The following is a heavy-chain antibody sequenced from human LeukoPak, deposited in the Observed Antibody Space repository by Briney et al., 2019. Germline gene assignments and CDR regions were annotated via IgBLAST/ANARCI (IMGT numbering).Heavy chain of an antibody. D-gene: IGHD3-16*01. CDR3: ARDPNGGAFDI. J-gene: IGHJ3*02. CDR1: GFTFSTYA. V-gene: IGHV3-23*01. CDR2: IINSGGTT. Sequence: PGGSLRLSCAASGFTFSTYAMNWVRQAPGKGLEWVSGIINSGGTTYYADSVKGRFTISRDNSKNTLYLQMNSLRAEDTAVYYCARDPNGGAFDIWGQGSMVTVSS.